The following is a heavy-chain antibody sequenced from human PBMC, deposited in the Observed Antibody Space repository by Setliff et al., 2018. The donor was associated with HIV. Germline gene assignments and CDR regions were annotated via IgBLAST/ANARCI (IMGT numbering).Heavy chain of an antibody. CDR2: IKTKPSNYAT. Sequence: LRLSCSASGFTFSGSAIHWVRQASGKGLEWIGRIKTKPSNYATAYGESVRGKFTIFRDDSQNTAYLQMNSLKTEDTAVYYCTSFSRGADGYYYYYYMDVWGKGTTVTVSS. D-gene: IGHD3-10*01. CDR1: GFTFSGSA. CDR3: TSFSRGADGYYYYYYMDV. J-gene: IGHJ6*03. V-gene: IGHV3-73*01.